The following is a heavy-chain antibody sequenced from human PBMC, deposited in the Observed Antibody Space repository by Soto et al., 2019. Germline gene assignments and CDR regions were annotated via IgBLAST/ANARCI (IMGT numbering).Heavy chain of an antibody. Sequence: IHGVRQAPGQRLEWMGWINAGNGNTRYSQKFQGRVTITRDTSASTAYMELSSLTSDDTAVYYCASSTLYWGQGTLVTVSS. CDR3: ASSTLY. J-gene: IGHJ4*02. V-gene: IGHV1-3*01. CDR2: INAGNGNT.